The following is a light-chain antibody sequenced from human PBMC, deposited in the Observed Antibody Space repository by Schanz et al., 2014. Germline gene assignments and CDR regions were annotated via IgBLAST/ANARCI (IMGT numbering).Light chain of an antibody. CDR2: SNN. V-gene: IGLV1-44*01. CDR3: AAWDDSLNGRWV. Sequence: QSVLTQPPSASGTPGQRVTISCSGSSSNIGSKTVNWYQQLPGTAPKLLIYSNNQRPSGVPDRFSGSKSGTSASLAISGLQSEDEADYHCAAWDDSLNGRWVFGGGTKVTVL. CDR1: SSNIGSKT. J-gene: IGLJ3*02.